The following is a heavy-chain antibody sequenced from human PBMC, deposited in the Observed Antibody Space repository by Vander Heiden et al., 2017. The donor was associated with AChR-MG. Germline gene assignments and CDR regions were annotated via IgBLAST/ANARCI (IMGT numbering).Heavy chain of an antibody. V-gene: IGHV3-13*05. Sequence: EVQLVESGGGLVQPGGSLRLSCPASGFTFSSYDMHWVRQATGKGREWVSAIGTAGDPYYPGSVKGRFTISRENAKNSLYLQMNSLRAGDTAVYYCARVRTTEDSNWYFDLWGRGTLVTVSS. J-gene: IGHJ2*01. CDR1: GFTFSSYD. CDR2: IGTAGDP. CDR3: ARVRTTEDSNWYFDL. D-gene: IGHD4-17*01.